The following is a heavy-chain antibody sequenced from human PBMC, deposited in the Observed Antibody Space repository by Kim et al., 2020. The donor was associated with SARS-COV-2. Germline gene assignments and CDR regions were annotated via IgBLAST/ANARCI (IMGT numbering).Heavy chain of an antibody. CDR1: GFIVSDNY. CDR3: ASRGHTNGYWKLQD. Sequence: GGSLRLSCAASGFIVSDNYMMWVRQAPGEGLEWVSLIHIGGGTNYADSVRGRFTISRDSSKNTLYLQMNSLRAEDTAVYYCASRGHTNGYWKLQDWGQGTLVTVSS. J-gene: IGHJ4*02. CDR2: IHIGGGT. D-gene: IGHD2-8*01. V-gene: IGHV3-53*01.